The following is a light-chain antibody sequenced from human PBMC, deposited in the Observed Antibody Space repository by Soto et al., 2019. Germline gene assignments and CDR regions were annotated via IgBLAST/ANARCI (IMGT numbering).Light chain of an antibody. CDR2: DVS. J-gene: IGLJ1*01. CDR1: SSDVGGYNY. CDR3: SSYTSSETYV. V-gene: IGLV2-14*01. Sequence: QSALTQPASVSGSPGQSITISCTGTSSDVGGYNYVSWYQQHPGKAPKLVIYDVSHRPSGVSNRFSGSKSGNTASLTISGLQAEDEADYYCSSYTSSETYVFGPGTKVTVL.